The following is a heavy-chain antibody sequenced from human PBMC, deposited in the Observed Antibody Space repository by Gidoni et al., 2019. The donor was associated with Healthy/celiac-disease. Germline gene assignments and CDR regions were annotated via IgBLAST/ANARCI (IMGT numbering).Heavy chain of an antibody. CDR2: ISYDGSNK. V-gene: IGHV3-30*03. Sequence: QVQLVESGGGVVQPGRSLRLSCAASGFTFSSYGMHWVRQAPGKGLEWVAVISYDGSNKYYADSVKGRFTISRDNSKNTLYLQMNSLRAEDTAVYYCARDGPCGSYCIGAFDIWGQGTMVTVSS. CDR1: GFTFSSYG. J-gene: IGHJ3*02. D-gene: IGHD1-26*01. CDR3: ARDGPCGSYCIGAFDI.